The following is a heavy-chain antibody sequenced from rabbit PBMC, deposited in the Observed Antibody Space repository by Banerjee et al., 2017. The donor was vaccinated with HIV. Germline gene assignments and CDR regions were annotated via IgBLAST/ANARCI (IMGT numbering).Heavy chain of an antibody. J-gene: IGHJ4*01. CDR3: ARHLAGSSDQYYFNL. CDR2: IDPVFGNT. D-gene: IGHD8-1*01. Sequence: VRQAPGKGLEWIGYIDPVFGNTYYASWVNGRFTISSHNAQNTLYLQLNSLTAADTATYFCARHLAGSSDQYYFNLWGQGTLVTVS. V-gene: IGHV1S7*01.